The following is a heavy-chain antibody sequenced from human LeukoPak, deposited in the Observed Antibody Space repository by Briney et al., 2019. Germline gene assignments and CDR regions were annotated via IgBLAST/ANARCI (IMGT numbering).Heavy chain of an antibody. V-gene: IGHV4-34*01. D-gene: IGHD3-10*01. Sequence: SETLSLICAVYSGSFSGYYWSWIRQPPGKGLEWIGEINHSGSTNYNPSLKSRVTISVDTSKNQFSLKLSSVTAADTAVYYCARDRSTSSGSYYHLFDYWGQGTLVTVSS. CDR1: SGSFSGYY. J-gene: IGHJ4*02. CDR3: ARDRSTSSGSYYHLFDY. CDR2: INHSGST.